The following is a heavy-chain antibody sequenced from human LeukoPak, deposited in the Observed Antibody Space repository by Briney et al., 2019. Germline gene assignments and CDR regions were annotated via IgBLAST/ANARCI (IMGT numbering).Heavy chain of an antibody. V-gene: IGHV3-23*01. CDR1: GFTFRSHA. CDR2: INNSGGIT. J-gene: IGHJ4*02. Sequence: GGSLRLSCAASGFTFRSHAMSWVRQAPGKGLEWVSVINNSGGITYYADSVKGRFTISRDNSKNTLYLQMNSLRAEDTAVYYCATPGYSSGWYAYWGQGTLVTVSS. D-gene: IGHD6-19*01. CDR3: ATPGYSSGWYAY.